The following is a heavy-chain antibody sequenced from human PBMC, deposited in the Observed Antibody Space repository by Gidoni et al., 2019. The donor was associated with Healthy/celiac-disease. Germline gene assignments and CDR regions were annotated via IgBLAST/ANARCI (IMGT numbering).Heavy chain of an antibody. Sequence: QVPLQQWGAGLLTPSETLSLTCAVYGGSFSGYYWSWIRQPPGKGLEWNGEINHSGSTNYNPSLKSRVTISVDTSKNQFSLKLSAVTAADTAVYYCARGGGSLGYWGQGTLVTVSS. CDR3: ARGGGSLGY. CDR1: GGSFSGYY. J-gene: IGHJ4*02. V-gene: IGHV4-34*01. D-gene: IGHD5-12*01. CDR2: INHSGST.